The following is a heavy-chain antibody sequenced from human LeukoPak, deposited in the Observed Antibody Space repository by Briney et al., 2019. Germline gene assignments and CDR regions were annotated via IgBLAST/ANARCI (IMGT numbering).Heavy chain of an antibody. V-gene: IGHV4-34*01. CDR1: GGSFSGYY. J-gene: IGHJ4*02. Sequence: SETLSLTCAVYGGSFSGYYWSWIRQPPGNGLEWIGEINHSGSTNYNPSLKSRVTISVDTSKNQFSLKLSSVTAADTAVYYCASSTSPKTHFDYWGQGTLVTVSS. CDR3: ASSTSPKTHFDY. D-gene: IGHD2-2*01. CDR2: INHSGST.